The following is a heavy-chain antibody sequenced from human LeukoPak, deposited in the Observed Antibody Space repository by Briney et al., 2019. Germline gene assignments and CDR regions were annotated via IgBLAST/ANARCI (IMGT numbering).Heavy chain of an antibody. CDR2: ISGSGGST. CDR1: GFTFSSYG. Sequence: GGTLRLSCAASGFTFSSYGMSWVRQAPGKGLEWVSAISGSGGSTYYADSVKGRFTISRDNAKNSLYLQMNSLRAEDTAVYYCARSPMVRGVTFYYYYYMDVWGKGTTVTISS. CDR3: ARSPMVRGVTFYYYYYMDV. D-gene: IGHD3-10*01. J-gene: IGHJ6*03. V-gene: IGHV3-23*01.